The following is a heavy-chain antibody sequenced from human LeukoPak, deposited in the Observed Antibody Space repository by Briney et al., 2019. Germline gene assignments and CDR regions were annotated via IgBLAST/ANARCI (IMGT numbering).Heavy chain of an antibody. CDR2: INHSGST. CDR3: ARVTIGVYGMDV. CDR1: GGSISSGDYY. Sequence: SETLSLTCTVSGGSISSGDYYWSWIRQPPGKGLEWIGEINHSGSTNYNPSLKSRVTISVDTSKNQFSLKLSSVTAADTAVYYCARVTIGVYGMDVWGQGTTVTVSS. V-gene: IGHV4-61*08. J-gene: IGHJ6*02. D-gene: IGHD3-16*01.